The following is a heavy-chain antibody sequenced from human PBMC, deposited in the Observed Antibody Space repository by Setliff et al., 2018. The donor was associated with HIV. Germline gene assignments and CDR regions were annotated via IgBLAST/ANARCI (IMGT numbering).Heavy chain of an antibody. CDR3: ARHGAYYDFLTYYYPMYYFDY. Sequence: PSETLSLTCTVSDGSIRGHYWSWIRQPPGKGLEWIGYVYYSGSTNYNPSLKSRVTVSVDTSKNQFSLRLSSVTAADTAVYYCARHGAYYDFLTYYYPMYYFDYWGQGTMVTVSS. J-gene: IGHJ4*02. D-gene: IGHD3-9*01. V-gene: IGHV4-59*08. CDR1: DGSIRGHY. CDR2: VYYSGST.